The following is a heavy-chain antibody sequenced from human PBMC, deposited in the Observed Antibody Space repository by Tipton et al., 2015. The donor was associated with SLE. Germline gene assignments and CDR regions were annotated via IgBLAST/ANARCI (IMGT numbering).Heavy chain of an antibody. CDR3: ARDLEAFDI. CDR2: IYYSGST. Sequence: LRLSCTASGGSISSSSFYWGWIRQPPGKGLEWIGSIYYSGSTYYNPSLKRRVTISVGTSKNQFSLKLSPVTAADTAVYYCARDLEAFDIWGQGTMVTVSS. CDR1: GGSISSSSFY. V-gene: IGHV4-39*07. J-gene: IGHJ3*02. D-gene: IGHD1-1*01.